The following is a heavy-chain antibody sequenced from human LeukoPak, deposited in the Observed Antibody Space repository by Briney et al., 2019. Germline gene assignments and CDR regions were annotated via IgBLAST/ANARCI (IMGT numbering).Heavy chain of an antibody. CDR2: INHSGST. CDR3: ASQSHHGKIVGTTLSYFYMDL. CDR1: GGSFSGYY. D-gene: IGHD1-26*01. J-gene: IGHJ6*03. Sequence: SETLSLTCAVYGGSFSGYYWSWIRQPPGKGLEWIGEINHSGSTNYNPSLKSRVTISVDTSKNQFSLKLSSVTAADTAFYYCASQSHHGKIVGTTLSYFYMDLWGKGTTVTVSS. V-gene: IGHV4-34*01.